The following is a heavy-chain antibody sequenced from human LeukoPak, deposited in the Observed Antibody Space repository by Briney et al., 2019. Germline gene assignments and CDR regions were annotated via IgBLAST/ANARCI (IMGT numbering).Heavy chain of an antibody. V-gene: IGHV4-59*08. CDR3: ARHASGWSTYDY. D-gene: IGHD6-19*01. J-gene: IGHJ4*02. CDR2: IYYSGST. CDR1: GGSISSYY. Sequence: PSETLSLTCTVSGGSISSYYWSWIRQPPGKGLEWIGYIYYSGSTNYNPSLKSRVTISVDTSKNRFSLKLNYVTAADTAVYYCARHASGWSTYDYWGQGTLVTVSS.